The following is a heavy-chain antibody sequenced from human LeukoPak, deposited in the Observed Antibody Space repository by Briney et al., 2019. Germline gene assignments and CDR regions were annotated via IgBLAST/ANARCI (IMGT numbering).Heavy chain of an antibody. D-gene: IGHD1-26*01. J-gene: IGHJ3*02. Sequence: PSETLSLTCTVSGGSMTHYYLSWIRQPLGKGLEWIGYQYYNGGTNYNPSLTGRATISLDTSKNEVSLKLNSVTAADTALYYCARHGPVGADAPFDIWGQGTMVTVSS. CDR3: ARHGPVGADAPFDI. CDR2: QYYNGGT. V-gene: IGHV4-59*08. CDR1: GGSMTHYY.